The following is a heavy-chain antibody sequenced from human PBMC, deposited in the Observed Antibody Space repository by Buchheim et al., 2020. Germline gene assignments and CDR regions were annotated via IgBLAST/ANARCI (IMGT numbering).Heavy chain of an antibody. D-gene: IGHD2-15*01. J-gene: IGHJ6*02. CDR3: TTVVAATNPLAYGLDV. CDR1: GITFTNAW. V-gene: IGHV3-15*01. Sequence: EVQLVESGGGLVKPGGSLRLSCAASGITFTNAWMSWVRQAPGKGLEWVGRIKSKADSGTTDYAAPVKGRFTISRDDSKHTLDLQMHSLKNEDTAVYYCTTVVAATNPLAYGLDVWGQGTT. CDR2: IKSKADSGTT.